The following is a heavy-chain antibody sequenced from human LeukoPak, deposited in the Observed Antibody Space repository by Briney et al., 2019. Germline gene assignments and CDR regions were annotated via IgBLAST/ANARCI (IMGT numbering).Heavy chain of an antibody. CDR2: INPSGGST. CDR3: DRDIDSSGYYPSFDY. Sequence: APVKFSCKASGYTFTSYYMHWVRQAPGQGLEWMGIINPSGGSTSYAQKLQGRVTMTRDTYTSTVYMELSSLRSEDTAVYYCDRDIDSSGYYPSFDYWGQGTLVNVSS. V-gene: IGHV1-46*03. D-gene: IGHD3-22*01. J-gene: IGHJ4*02. CDR1: GYTFTSYY.